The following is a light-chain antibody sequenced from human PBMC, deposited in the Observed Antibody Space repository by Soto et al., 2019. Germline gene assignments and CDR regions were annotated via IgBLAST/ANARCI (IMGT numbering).Light chain of an antibody. V-gene: IGLV1-40*01. CDR3: QSFDSGLRGEV. J-gene: IGLJ3*02. CDR1: SSNIGAGYV. CDR2: GNS. Sequence: QSVLTQPPSVSGAPGQRVTISCTGSSSNIGAGYVVHWYQHLPGTAPRLLIYGNSNRPSGVPDRFSGSKSGPSASLAITGLQPEDEADYYCQSFDSGLRGEVFGGGTKLTVL.